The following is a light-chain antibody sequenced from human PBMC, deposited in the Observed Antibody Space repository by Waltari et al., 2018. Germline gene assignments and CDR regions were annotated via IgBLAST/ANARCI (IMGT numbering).Light chain of an antibody. CDR3: QHRNNGPPWT. V-gene: IGKV3-11*01. CDR2: DAS. Sequence: EVVLAQSPATLSLSPGETATLPCRTSQSVSTSLAWYQQKPGQAPRLLIYDASNRATGIPARFSGSGSGTDFTLTISSLEPEDFAVYYCQHRNNGPPWTFGQGTKVDI. J-gene: IGKJ1*01. CDR1: QSVSTS.